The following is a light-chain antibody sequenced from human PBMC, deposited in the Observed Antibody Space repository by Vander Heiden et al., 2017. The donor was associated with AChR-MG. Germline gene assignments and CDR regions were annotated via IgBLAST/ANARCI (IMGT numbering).Light chain of an antibody. V-gene: IGKV3-20*01. CDR1: QSVSSSY. Sequence: EIVLTQSPGTLSLSPGERATLSCRASQSVSSSYLAWYQPKPGQAPRLLIYGASSRATGIPDRFSGSGSGTDFTLTISRLEPEDFAVYYCQQDGSLLTFGGGTKVEIK. CDR3: QQDGSLLT. CDR2: GAS. J-gene: IGKJ4*01.